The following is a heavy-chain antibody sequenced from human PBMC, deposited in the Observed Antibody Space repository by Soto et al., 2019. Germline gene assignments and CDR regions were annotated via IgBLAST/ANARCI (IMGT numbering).Heavy chain of an antibody. CDR3: ARGRTPRYCSGGSCYYYYFDY. CDR2: INHSGST. J-gene: IGHJ4*02. D-gene: IGHD2-15*01. Sequence: SETLSLTCAVYGGSFSGYYWSWIRQPPGKGLEWIGEINHSGSTNYNPSLKSRVTISVDTSKNQFSLKLSSVTAADTAVYYCARGRTPRYCSGGSCYYYYFDYWGQGTLVTVSS. V-gene: IGHV4-34*01. CDR1: GGSFSGYY.